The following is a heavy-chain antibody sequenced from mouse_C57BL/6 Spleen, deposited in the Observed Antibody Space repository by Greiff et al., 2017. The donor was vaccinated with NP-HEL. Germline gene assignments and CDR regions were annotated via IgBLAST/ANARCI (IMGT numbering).Heavy chain of an antibody. CDR1: GYTFTDYN. CDR3: ARKANYCGSSLYWYFDV. V-gene: IGHV1-18*01. Sequence: EVQLQQSGPELVKPGASVKIPCKASGYTFTDYNMDWVKQSHGKSLEWIGDINPNNGGTIYNQKFKGKATLTVDKSSSTAYMELRSLTSEDTAVYYCARKANYCGSSLYWYFDVWGRGTTVTVSS. CDR2: INPNNGGT. J-gene: IGHJ1*03. D-gene: IGHD1-1*01.